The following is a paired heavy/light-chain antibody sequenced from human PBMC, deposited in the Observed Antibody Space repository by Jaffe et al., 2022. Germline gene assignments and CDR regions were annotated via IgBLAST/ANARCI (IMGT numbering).Heavy chain of an antibody. V-gene: IGHV4-39*01. CDR3: ARLATGYTSSWKNDAFDI. D-gene: IGHD6-13*01. J-gene: IGHJ3*02. CDR1: GGSIQSTSYY. CDR2: IRYSASS. Sequence: QVQLQESGPGLVKPSETLSLTCTVSGGSIQSTSYYWGWIRQPPGKGLEWIGSIRYSASSDYNPSLDGRVTVSVDASHNRFSLQLSSVTAADTAVYYCARLATGYTSSWKNDAFDIWGQGTMVTVSS.
Light chain of an antibody. Sequence: DIQMTQSPSTLSASVGDRVTITCRASQSISSWLAWYQQKPGKAPKVLIYKASNLESGVPSRFSGSGSGTEFTLTISSLQPDDVATYYCQHCNSYSRTFGQGTKVEIK. CDR2: KAS. V-gene: IGKV1-5*03. J-gene: IGKJ1*01. CDR3: QHCNSYSRT. CDR1: QSISSW.